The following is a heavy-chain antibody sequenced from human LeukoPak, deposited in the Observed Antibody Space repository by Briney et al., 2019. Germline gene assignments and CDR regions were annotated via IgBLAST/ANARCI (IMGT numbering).Heavy chain of an antibody. CDR2: IYYSGST. V-gene: IGHV4-59*01. CDR3: ARTDTKYSSSWFYFDY. D-gene: IGHD6-13*01. Sequence: SETLSLTCTVSGGSISSYYWSWIRQPPGKGLEWIGYIYYSGSTNYNPSLKSRVTISVDTSKNQFSLKLSSVTAADTAVYYCARTDTKYSSSWFYFDYRGQGTLVTVSS. CDR1: GGSISSYY. J-gene: IGHJ4*02.